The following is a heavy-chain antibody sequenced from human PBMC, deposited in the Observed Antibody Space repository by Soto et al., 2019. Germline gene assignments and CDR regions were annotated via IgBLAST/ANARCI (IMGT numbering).Heavy chain of an antibody. CDR3: AKAYYYGSGSFPYYFDY. Sequence: GGSLRLSCAASGFTFSSYAMSWVRQAPGKGLEWVSAISGSGGSTYYADSVKGRFTISRDNSKNTLYLQMNSLRAEDTAVYYCAKAYYYGSGSFPYYFDYWGQGTLVTVSS. J-gene: IGHJ4*02. CDR2: ISGSGGST. D-gene: IGHD3-10*01. CDR1: GFTFSSYA. V-gene: IGHV3-23*01.